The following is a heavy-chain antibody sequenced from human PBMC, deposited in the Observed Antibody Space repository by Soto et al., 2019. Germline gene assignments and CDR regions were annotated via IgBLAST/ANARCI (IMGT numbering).Heavy chain of an antibody. CDR3: ARPSRVPPIRGADDY. CDR2: ISASNGNT. J-gene: IGHJ4*02. V-gene: IGHV1-18*01. Sequence: QVQLVQSGAEVKNPGASVKVSCKASGYSFTSYGISWVRQAPGQGLEWMGWISASNGNTNYAQKLQGRVTMTTDTPPSNAYREERGLRSDATAVYYSARPSRVPPIRGADDYWGQGTLVTLSS. CDR1: GYSFTSYG. D-gene: IGHD3-3*01.